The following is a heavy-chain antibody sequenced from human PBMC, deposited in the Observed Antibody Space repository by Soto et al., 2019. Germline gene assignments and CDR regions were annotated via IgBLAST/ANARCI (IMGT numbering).Heavy chain of an antibody. CDR2: ISAYNGNT. Sequence: ASMKVSCKASGYTFTSYGISWVRQAPGQGLEWMGWISAYNGNTNYAQKLQGRVTMTTDTSTSTAYMELRSLRSDDTAVYYCARDSGIAAAGSIYYYGMDVWGQGTTVTVSS. CDR3: ARDSGIAAAGSIYYYGMDV. D-gene: IGHD6-13*01. V-gene: IGHV1-18*01. J-gene: IGHJ6*02. CDR1: GYTFTSYG.